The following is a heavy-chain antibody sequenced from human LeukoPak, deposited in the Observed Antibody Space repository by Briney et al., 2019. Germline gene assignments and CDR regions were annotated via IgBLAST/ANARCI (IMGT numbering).Heavy chain of an antibody. D-gene: IGHD4-23*01. CDR1: GFTFSSYA. J-gene: IGHJ4*02. CDR2: ISGSGGST. V-gene: IGHV3-23*01. Sequence: PGGSLRLSCAASGFTFSSYAMSWVRQAPGKGLEWVSAISGSGGSTYYADSVKGRFTISRDNSKNTLYLQMNSLRAEDTAVYYCAKAGGEAVVTSVLTRWGQGTLVTVSS. CDR3: AKAGGEAVVTSVLTR.